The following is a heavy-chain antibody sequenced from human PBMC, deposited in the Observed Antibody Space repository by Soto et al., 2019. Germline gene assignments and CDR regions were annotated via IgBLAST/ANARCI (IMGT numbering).Heavy chain of an antibody. J-gene: IGHJ4*02. CDR2: ISYDGSNK. CDR3: AASPDSSGYYFHLAY. Sequence: QVQLVESGGGVVQPGRSLRLSCAASGFTFSSYAMHWVRQAPGKGLEWVAVISYDGSNKYYADSVKGRFTISRDNSKNTLYLQMNSLRAEDTAVYYCAASPDSSGYYFHLAYWGQGNLVTVSS. CDR1: GFTFSSYA. D-gene: IGHD3-22*01. V-gene: IGHV3-30-3*01.